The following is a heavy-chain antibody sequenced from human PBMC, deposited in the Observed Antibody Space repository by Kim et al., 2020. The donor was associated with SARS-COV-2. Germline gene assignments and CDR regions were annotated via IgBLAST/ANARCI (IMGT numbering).Heavy chain of an antibody. D-gene: IGHD6-6*01. Sequence: YADSVQGRFPISRDNAKNSLYLQMNSLRAEDTSVYYCATSGSSSSGNFDYWGQGALVTVSS. V-gene: IGHV3-11*06. J-gene: IGHJ4*02. CDR3: ATSGSSSSGNFDY.